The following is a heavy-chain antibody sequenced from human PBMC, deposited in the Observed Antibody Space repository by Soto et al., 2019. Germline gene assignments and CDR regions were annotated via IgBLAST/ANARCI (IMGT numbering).Heavy chain of an antibody. V-gene: IGHV1-18*01. D-gene: IGHD6-13*01. CDR3: ARDLGQQLFDY. CDR2: ISAYNGNT. Sequence: QVQLVQSGAEVKKPGASEKVSCKASGSTFSSYGISWVRQAPGQGLEWMGWISAYNGNTKYAQKLKGRVTMTTDTPTSTAYMELRSLRSDDTAVYYCARDLGQQLFDYWGQGTLVTVSS. J-gene: IGHJ4*02. CDR1: GSTFSSYG.